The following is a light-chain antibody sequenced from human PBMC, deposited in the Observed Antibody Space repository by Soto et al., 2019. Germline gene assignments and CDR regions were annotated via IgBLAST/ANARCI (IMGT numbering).Light chain of an antibody. CDR1: HSMNSW. CDR2: KAS. Sequence: DIQMTQSPSALSASVGDRVTITCRPRHSMNSWLAWYQKTSGKAPKLLIYKASSLESGVPSRFGGSGSGTECTLIISSLQPDDFATYFCQQYNSYPLTFGGGTKVDIK. CDR3: QQYNSYPLT. J-gene: IGKJ4*01. V-gene: IGKV1-5*03.